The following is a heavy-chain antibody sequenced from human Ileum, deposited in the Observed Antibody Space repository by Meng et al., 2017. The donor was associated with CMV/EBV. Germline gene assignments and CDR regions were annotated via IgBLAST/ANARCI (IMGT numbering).Heavy chain of an antibody. D-gene: IGHD4-17*01. CDR1: GFTFTSYA. CDR3: ASPSGTTVTTDFDY. Sequence: GESLKISCAASGFTFTSYAMSWVRQAPGKGLEWVSAISGSGGTTNYADSVRGRFTISRDNSKNTLYLQMNSLRAEDTAVYYCASPSGTTVTTDFDYWGQGTLVTVSS. V-gene: IGHV3-23*01. J-gene: IGHJ4*02. CDR2: ISGSGGTT.